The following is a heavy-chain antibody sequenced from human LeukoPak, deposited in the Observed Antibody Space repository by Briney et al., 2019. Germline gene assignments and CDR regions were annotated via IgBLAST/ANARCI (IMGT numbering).Heavy chain of an antibody. CDR1: GFTFSSYW. CDR3: ARAIPTYYYDSSGYYYGY. D-gene: IGHD3-22*01. J-gene: IGHJ4*02. CDR2: IKQDGSEK. Sequence: GGSLRLSCAASGFTFSSYWMSWVRQAPGKGLEWVANIKQDGSEKYFVDSVKGRFTISRDNAKNSLYLQMNSLRAEDTAVYYCARAIPTYYYDSSGYYYGYWGQGTLVTVSS. V-gene: IGHV3-7*01.